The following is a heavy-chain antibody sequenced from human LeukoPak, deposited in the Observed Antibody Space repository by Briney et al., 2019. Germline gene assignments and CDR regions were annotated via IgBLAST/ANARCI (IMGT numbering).Heavy chain of an antibody. CDR2: INHSGST. CDR1: GGSFSGYC. V-gene: IGHV4-34*01. J-gene: IGHJ4*02. CDR3: ARVTPFIAVAGFDY. D-gene: IGHD6-19*01. Sequence: SETLSLTCAVYGGSFSGYCWSWIRQPPGKGLEWIGEINHSGSTNYNPSLKSRVTISVDTSKNQFSLKLSSVTAADTAVYYCARVTPFIAVAGFDYWGQGTLVTVSS.